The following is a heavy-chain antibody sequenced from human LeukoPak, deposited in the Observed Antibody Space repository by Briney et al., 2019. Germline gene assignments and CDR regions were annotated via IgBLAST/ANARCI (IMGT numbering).Heavy chain of an antibody. CDR1: GGTFSSYA. CDR2: IIPIFGTA. CDR3: ASAREYSSGFDY. Sequence: SVKVSCKASGGTFSSYAISWVRQAPGQGLEWMGGIIPIFGTANYAQKFQGRVTITADESTSTAYMELSSLRSEDTAVYYCASAREYSSGFDYWGQGTLVTVSS. J-gene: IGHJ4*02. D-gene: IGHD6-19*01. V-gene: IGHV1-69*13.